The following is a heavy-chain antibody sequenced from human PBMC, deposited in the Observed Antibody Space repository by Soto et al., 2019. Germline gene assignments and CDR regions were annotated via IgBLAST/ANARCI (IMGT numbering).Heavy chain of an antibody. CDR2: IYYSGST. V-gene: IGHV4-39*01. Sequence: PSETLSLTCNVSGGSISSSRSYWAWIRQPPGKGLEWIGSIYYSGSTYYNPSLKSRVTISVDTSKNQFSLKLSSVTAADTAVYYCASNGEGAFDIWGQGTMVTVS. CDR3: ASNGEGAFDI. J-gene: IGHJ3*02. CDR1: GGSISSSRSY. D-gene: IGHD4-17*01.